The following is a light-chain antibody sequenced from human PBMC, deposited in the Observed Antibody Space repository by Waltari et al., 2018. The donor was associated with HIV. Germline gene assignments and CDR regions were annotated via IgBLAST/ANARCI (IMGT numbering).Light chain of an antibody. V-gene: IGLV1-44*01. Sequence: QSVLTQPPSASGTPGQRVTISCSGSSSNIGSNTVNWYQQLPGTSPKLLIYSNKQRPSGVPDRFSGAKSGTSASLAISGLQSEDEADYYCATWDDSLNGRWVFGGGTKLTVL. CDR1: SSNIGSNT. CDR3: ATWDDSLNGRWV. J-gene: IGLJ3*02. CDR2: SNK.